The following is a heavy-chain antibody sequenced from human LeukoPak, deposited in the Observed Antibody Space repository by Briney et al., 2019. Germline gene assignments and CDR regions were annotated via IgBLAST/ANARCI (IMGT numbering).Heavy chain of an antibody. D-gene: IGHD3-16*02. CDR1: GGSISSSSYY. Sequence: SETLSLTCTVSGGSISSSSYYWGWIRQPPGKGLEWIGEINHSGSTNYNPSLKSRVTISVDTSKNQFSLKLSSVTAADTAVYYCAAQKGGTSRPYYFDYWGQGTLLTVSS. V-gene: IGHV4-39*07. CDR3: AAQKGGTSRPYYFDY. CDR2: INHSGST. J-gene: IGHJ4*02.